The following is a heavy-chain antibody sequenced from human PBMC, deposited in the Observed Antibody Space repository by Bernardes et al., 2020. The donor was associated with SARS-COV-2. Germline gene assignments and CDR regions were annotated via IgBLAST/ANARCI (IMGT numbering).Heavy chain of an antibody. D-gene: IGHD3-16*01. Sequence: ASVKVSCKASGYTFTSYGISWVRQAPGQGLEWMGWISAYNGNTNYAQKLQGRVTMTTDTSTSTAYMELRSLRSDDTAVYYCAREDYDYVWGSSVYYYGMDVWGQGTTVTVSS. V-gene: IGHV1-18*01. CDR1: GYTFTSYG. J-gene: IGHJ6*02. CDR2: ISAYNGNT. CDR3: AREDYDYVWGSSVYYYGMDV.